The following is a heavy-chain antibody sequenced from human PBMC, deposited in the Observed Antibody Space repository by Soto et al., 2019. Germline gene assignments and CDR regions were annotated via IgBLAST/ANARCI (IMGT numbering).Heavy chain of an antibody. D-gene: IGHD6-19*01. CDR3: VRGEGGWETY. CDR2: INSDGSST. V-gene: IGHV3-74*01. Sequence: GFTFSSYWMHWVRQAPGKGLVWVSRINSDGSSTTYADSVKGRFTISRDNAKNTLYLQMNSLRAEDTAVYYCVRGEGGWETYWGQGTLVTVSS. J-gene: IGHJ4*02. CDR1: GFTFSSYW.